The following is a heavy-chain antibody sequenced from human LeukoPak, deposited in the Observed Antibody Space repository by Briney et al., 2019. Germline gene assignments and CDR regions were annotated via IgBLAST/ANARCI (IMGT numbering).Heavy chain of an antibody. CDR3: ARDLGYYYYDSSGLPLNWFDP. CDR2: IYYSGST. V-gene: IGHV4-39*07. CDR1: GGSISSSSYY. J-gene: IGHJ5*02. D-gene: IGHD3-22*01. Sequence: PSQTLSLTCTVSGGSISSSSYYWGWIRQPPGKGLEWIGSIYYSGSTYYNPSLKSRVTISVDTSKNQFSLKLSSVTAADTAVYYCARDLGYYYYDSSGLPLNWFDPWGQGTLVTVSS.